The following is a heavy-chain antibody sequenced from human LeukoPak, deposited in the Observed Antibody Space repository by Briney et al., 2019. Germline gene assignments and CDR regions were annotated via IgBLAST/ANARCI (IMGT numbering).Heavy chain of an antibody. CDR3: AKVGLGSYSTVVPYYFDY. D-gene: IGHD2-2*01. CDR2: ISGSGGST. CDR1: GFTFSSYA. J-gene: IGHJ4*02. Sequence: GGSLRLSCAASGFTFSSYAMSWVRQAPGKGLEWVSAISGSGGSTYYADSVKGRLTISRDNSKNTLYLQMNSLRAEDTAVYYCAKVGLGSYSTVVPYYFDYWGQGTLVTVSS. V-gene: IGHV3-23*01.